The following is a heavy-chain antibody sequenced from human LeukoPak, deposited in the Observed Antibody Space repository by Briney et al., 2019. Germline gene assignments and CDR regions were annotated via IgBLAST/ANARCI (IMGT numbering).Heavy chain of an antibody. V-gene: IGHV3-11*05. CDR2: ISLSGSYA. D-gene: IGHD3/OR15-3a*01. J-gene: IGHJ4*02. CDR3: ARAFGQQLIFFDY. Sequence: GESLKISCAASGFTFSDSYMSWIRQAPGKGLEWISYISLSGSYADYADSVKGRFTISRDNAKNSLYLQMNSLRAEDTAVYYCARAFGQQLIFFDYWGQGTLVTVSS. CDR1: GFTFSDSY.